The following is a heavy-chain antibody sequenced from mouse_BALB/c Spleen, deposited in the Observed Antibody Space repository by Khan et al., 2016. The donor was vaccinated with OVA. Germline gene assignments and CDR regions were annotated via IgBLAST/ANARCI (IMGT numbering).Heavy chain of an antibody. CDR2: INTYTGEP. CDR1: GFTFTNYG. V-gene: IGHV9-3-1*01. CDR3: ARVGYHESMDY. Sequence: QIQLVQSGPELKKPGETVQISCKTSGFTFTNYGMNWVKQTPGQGLKWMGWINTYTGEPTFADDFKGRFAFSLETSASTAYLQINSLKNEDTATYVCARVGYHESMDYWGQGTSVTVSS. D-gene: IGHD2-14*01. J-gene: IGHJ4*01.